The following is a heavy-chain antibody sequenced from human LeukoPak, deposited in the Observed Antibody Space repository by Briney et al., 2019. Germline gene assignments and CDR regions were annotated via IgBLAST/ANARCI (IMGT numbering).Heavy chain of an antibody. V-gene: IGHV3-48*03. CDR3: AREAYYDSSGYYWGGLFDY. Sequence: GGSLRLSCAASGFTFSSYEMNWVRQPPGKGLEWVSYISSSGSTIYYADSVKGRFTISRDNAKNSLYLQMNSLRAEDTAVYYCAREAYYDSSGYYWGGLFDYWGQGTLVTVSS. D-gene: IGHD3-22*01. CDR2: ISSSGSTI. CDR1: GFTFSSYE. J-gene: IGHJ4*02.